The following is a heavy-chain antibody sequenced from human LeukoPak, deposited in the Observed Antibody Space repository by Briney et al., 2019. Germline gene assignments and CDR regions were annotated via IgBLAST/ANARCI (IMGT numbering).Heavy chain of an antibody. CDR2: IISDGSAT. Sequence: GGSLRLSCAASGFTFGSPWMHWVRQAPGKGLVWVSRIISDGSATAYADSVKGRFTISRDNAENTLYLQMNSLRAEDTAVYYCARGTAGYHSSYFDYWGQGTLVTVSS. J-gene: IGHJ4*02. D-gene: IGHD3-16*02. CDR1: GFTFGSPW. CDR3: ARGTAGYHSSYFDY. V-gene: IGHV3-74*01.